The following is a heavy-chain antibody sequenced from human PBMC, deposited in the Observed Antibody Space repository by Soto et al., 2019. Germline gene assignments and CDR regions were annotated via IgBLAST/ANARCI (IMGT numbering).Heavy chain of an antibody. D-gene: IGHD2-2*01. V-gene: IGHV5-51*01. J-gene: IGHJ4*02. CDR2: IYPDDSDA. Sequence: PGESLKISCQGSGYSFPDYWIGWVRQVPGNGLEWMGIIYPDDSDAKYSPSFQGQVTMSADKSINTAYLQWSSLKASDTGMYFCARDGLSSSTSFDYWGQGTQVTVSS. CDR3: ARDGLSSSTSFDY. CDR1: GYSFPDYW.